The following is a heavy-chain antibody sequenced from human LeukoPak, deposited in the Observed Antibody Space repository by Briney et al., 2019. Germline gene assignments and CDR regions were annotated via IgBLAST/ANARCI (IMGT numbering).Heavy chain of an antibody. CDR3: ARAPSHGYNWFDP. CDR2: IYYSGST. J-gene: IGHJ5*02. CDR1: GGSISSSSYY. Sequence: SETLSLTCTVSGGSISSSSYYWGWIRQPPGKGLEWIGSIYYSGSTNYNPSLKSRVTISVDTSKNQFSLKLSSVTAADTAVYYCARAPSHGYNWFDPWGQGTLVTVSS. V-gene: IGHV4-39*07.